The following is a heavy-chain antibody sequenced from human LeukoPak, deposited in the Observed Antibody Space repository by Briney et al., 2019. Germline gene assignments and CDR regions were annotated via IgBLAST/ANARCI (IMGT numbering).Heavy chain of an antibody. CDR2: ISAYNGNT. CDR1: GYTFTSYG. J-gene: IGHJ4*02. V-gene: IGHV1-18*01. CDR3: AAMITFGGVIAPGGF. D-gene: IGHD3-16*02. Sequence: ASVKVSCKASGYTFTSYGISWVRQAPGQGLEWMGWISAYNGNTNYAQKLQGRVTITRDMSTSTAYMELSSLRSEDTAVYHCAAMITFGGVIAPGGFWGQGTLVTVSS.